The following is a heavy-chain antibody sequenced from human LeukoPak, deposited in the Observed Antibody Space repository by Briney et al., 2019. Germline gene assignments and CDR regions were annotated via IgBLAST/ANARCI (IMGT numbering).Heavy chain of an antibody. CDR3: TRGVLEWSSWFDP. Sequence: SETLSLTCAVYGGSFSGYYWSWIRQPPGKGLEWIGEIHHNGSTNYNPSLKSRVTMSLDTSKNHFSLKPSSVTAADTAMYFCTRGVLEWSSWFDPWGQGTLVTVSS. D-gene: IGHD3-3*01. V-gene: IGHV4-34*01. J-gene: IGHJ5*02. CDR2: IHHNGST. CDR1: GGSFSGYY.